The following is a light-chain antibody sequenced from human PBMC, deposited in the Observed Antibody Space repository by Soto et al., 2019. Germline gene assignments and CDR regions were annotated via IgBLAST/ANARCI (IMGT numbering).Light chain of an antibody. CDR3: QQYNNRPRT. CDR2: GAS. CDR1: QSVTSN. J-gene: IGKJ1*01. Sequence: DIVMTQSPATLSVSPGERATLSCRASQSVTSNLAWYQQKPGQAPRLLIYGASSRATGIPARFSGSGSGTEFTLTISSLQSEDFAVYFCQQYNNRPRTFGQGTKVEIK. V-gene: IGKV3-15*01.